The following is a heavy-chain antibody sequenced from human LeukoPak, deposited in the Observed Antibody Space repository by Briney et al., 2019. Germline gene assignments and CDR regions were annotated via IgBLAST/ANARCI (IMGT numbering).Heavy chain of an antibody. CDR1: GLTVSSSY. D-gene: IGHD5-12*01. CDR2: IKSKSDGGTT. Sequence: GGSLRLSCAASGLTVSSSYMSWVRQAPGKGLEWVGRIKSKSDGGTTDFAAPVKGRFTMSRDDSENTVSLQMNSLKIEDTAVYFCTQGVAKAYSWGQGTLVTVSS. CDR3: TQGVAKAYS. J-gene: IGHJ4*02. V-gene: IGHV3-15*01.